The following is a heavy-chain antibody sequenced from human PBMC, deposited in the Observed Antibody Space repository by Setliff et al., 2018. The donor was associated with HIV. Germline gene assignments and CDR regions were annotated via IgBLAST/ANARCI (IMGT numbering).Heavy chain of an antibody. CDR2: IYSSGST. D-gene: IGHD6-19*01. CDR1: GGSISSYY. CDR3: ARDRSSGRGYYYYYYMDV. J-gene: IGHJ6*03. Sequence: SETLSLTCTVSGGSISSYYWSWIRQPPGKGLEWIGNIYSSGSTNYNPSLKSRVTISVDTSKNQFSLKLTSVTAADTAVYYCARDRSSGRGYYYYYYMDVWGKGTTVTVSS. V-gene: IGHV4-59*01.